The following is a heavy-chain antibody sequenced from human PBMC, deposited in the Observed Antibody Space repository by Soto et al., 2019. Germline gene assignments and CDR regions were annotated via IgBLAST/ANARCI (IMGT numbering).Heavy chain of an antibody. J-gene: IGHJ4*02. D-gene: IGHD3-16*02. CDR2: IHYSGRT. V-gene: IGHV4-39*01. CDR1: VGSISNNIYC. Sequence: SETLSFTCTVSVGSISNNIYCWAWIRQGPGMGPEWIGTIHYSGRTHYNPSLKGRVAISVDTSKNQFSLKLTSVSAADAAVYFCGRHVSYTDSSRFDFWGQGTPVTVSS. CDR3: GRHVSYTDSSRFDF.